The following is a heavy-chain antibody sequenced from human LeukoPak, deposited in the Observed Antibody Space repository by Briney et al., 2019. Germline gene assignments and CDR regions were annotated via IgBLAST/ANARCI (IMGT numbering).Heavy chain of an antibody. V-gene: IGHV1-69*13. Sequence: SVKVSCKASGGTFSSYAISWVRQAPGQGLEWMGGIIPIFGTANYAQKFQGRVTITADESTSAAYMELSSLRSEDTAVYYCARGPTATRHFDYWGQGTLVTVSS. D-gene: IGHD5-24*01. CDR3: ARGPTATRHFDY. CDR1: GGTFSSYA. CDR2: IIPIFGTA. J-gene: IGHJ4*02.